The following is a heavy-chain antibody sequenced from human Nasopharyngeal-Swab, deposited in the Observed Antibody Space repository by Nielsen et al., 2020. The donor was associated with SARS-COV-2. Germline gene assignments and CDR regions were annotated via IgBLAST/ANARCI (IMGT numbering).Heavy chain of an antibody. Sequence: GESLKISCAASGFMFAGYAMSWVRQAPGKGLQWVSSISSGSAYIHYADSVKGRFTISRDNAENSVYLQMNSLRADDTAVYYCAKDGGFMGATTLFESWGQGTLVTVSS. V-gene: IGHV3-21*06. D-gene: IGHD1-26*01. CDR2: ISSGSAYI. J-gene: IGHJ4*02. CDR3: AKDGGFMGATTLFES. CDR1: GFMFAGYA.